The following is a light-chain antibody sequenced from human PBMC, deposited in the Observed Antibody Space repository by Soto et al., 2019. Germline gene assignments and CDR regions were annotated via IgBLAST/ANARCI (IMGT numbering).Light chain of an antibody. V-gene: IGLV4-69*01. Sequence: QLVLTQSPSASASLGASVKLTCTLSSGHSNYAIAWHPQQSEKGPRYLMKLNSNGSHSKGDGIPDRFSGSSSGAERYLTISRLQSEDESDNYCQTWGSGIVVFGGGTKLTVL. CDR1: SGHSNYA. CDR2: LNSNGSH. CDR3: QTWGSGIVV. J-gene: IGLJ2*01.